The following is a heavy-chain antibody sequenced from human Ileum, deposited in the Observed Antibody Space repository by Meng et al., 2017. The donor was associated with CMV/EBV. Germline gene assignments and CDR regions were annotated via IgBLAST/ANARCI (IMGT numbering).Heavy chain of an antibody. CDR3: ATLGSSDQGARDH. J-gene: IGHJ4*02. Sequence: SGFILRGCRLYWDGQASGEGLEWVGGKRRKANRHATEYAASVEGRFTISRDDSKNTAYLEMNSLKTDDTAVYYCATLGSSDQGARDHWGQGTMVTVSS. CDR2: KRRKANRHAT. CDR1: GFILRGCR. V-gene: IGHV3-73*01. D-gene: IGHD1-26*01.